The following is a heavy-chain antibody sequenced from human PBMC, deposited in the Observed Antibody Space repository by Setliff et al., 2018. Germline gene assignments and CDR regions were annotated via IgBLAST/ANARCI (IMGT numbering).Heavy chain of an antibody. CDR3: AISSLSVCSGGSCPNAFDI. CDR1: GYTFSDYG. V-gene: IGHV1-18*01. D-gene: IGHD2-15*01. Sequence: ASVKVSCKASGYTFSDYGISWVRQAPGQGLEWMGWISPHTGNTFYAQRFQGRVTMTRDTSTSAAYMELRSLRSDDTAVYYCAISSLSVCSGGSCPNAFDIWGQGTMVTVSS. CDR2: ISPHTGNT. J-gene: IGHJ3*02.